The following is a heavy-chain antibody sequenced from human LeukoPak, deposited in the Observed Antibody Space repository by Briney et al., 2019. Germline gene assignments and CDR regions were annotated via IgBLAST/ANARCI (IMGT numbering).Heavy chain of an antibody. D-gene: IGHD3-10*01. CDR3: AGLRITMVRGVRSFDP. V-gene: IGHV3-21*01. Sequence: PGGSLRLSCAASGFTFSSYSMNWVRQAPGKGLEWVSSISSSSSYIYYADSVKGRFTISRDNAKNSLYLQMNSLRAEDTAVYYCAGLRITMVRGVRSFDPWGQGTLVTVSS. CDR1: GFTFSSYS. CDR2: ISSSSSYI. J-gene: IGHJ5*02.